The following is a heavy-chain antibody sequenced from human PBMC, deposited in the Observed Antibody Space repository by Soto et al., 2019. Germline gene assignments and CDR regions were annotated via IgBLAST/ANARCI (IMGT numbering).Heavy chain of an antibody. CDR1: GFMFRNNG. CDR2: ISGDGRNT. CDR3: EKSPFVATVTTGWFDP. Sequence: GSLRLSFTASGFMFRNNGMAWVFQAPVKGLDWVSTISGDGRNTHFADYVKGRFSISRDNSKETLFLHMNTLRAEDTAVYYCEKSPFVATVTTGWFDPWGQGTLVTVSS. V-gene: IGHV3-23*01. J-gene: IGHJ5*02. D-gene: IGHD4-4*01.